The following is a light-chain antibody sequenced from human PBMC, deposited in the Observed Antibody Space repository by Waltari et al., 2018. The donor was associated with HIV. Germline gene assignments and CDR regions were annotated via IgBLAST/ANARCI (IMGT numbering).Light chain of an antibody. CDR2: EVS. CDR3: SSYAGSNTLV. V-gene: IGLV2-8*01. Sequence: QSALTQTPSASGSTGQSVTIPCTGTSSDVGGYNYVSWYEHHPGKAPTLMIHEVSKRPPGVPDRFSGSKSGNTASLTVSGLQAEDEADYYCSSYAGSNTLVFCGGTKLTVL. CDR1: SSDVGGYNY. J-gene: IGLJ3*02.